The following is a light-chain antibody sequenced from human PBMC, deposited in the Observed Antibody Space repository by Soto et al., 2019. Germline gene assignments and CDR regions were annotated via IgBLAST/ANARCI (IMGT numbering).Light chain of an antibody. CDR2: EVS. V-gene: IGLV2-14*01. CDR3: SSFSSTSTIV. Sequence: QSALTQPASVSGSPGQSITISCIGSSSDVGGYNYVSWYQHHPGRVPKPMIFEVSDRPSGVSSRFSGSKSGNTAYLTISGLQAEDEADYYCSSFSSTSTIVFGGGTKVPS. J-gene: IGLJ2*01. CDR1: SSDVGGYNY.